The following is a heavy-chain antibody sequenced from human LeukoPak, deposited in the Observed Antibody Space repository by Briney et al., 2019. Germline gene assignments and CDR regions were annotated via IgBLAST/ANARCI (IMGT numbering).Heavy chain of an antibody. D-gene: IGHD2-21*01. V-gene: IGHV4-38-2*02. CDR1: GYSIGIGYY. Sequence: SETLSLTCTVSGYSIGIGYYWGWIRQTPGKGLEWIGSIYHSGATYYNPSLKSRVTMSVDTSKNQFSLKLNSVTAADTAVYYCARVGLGWCSGCLWYFDLWGRGTLVTVSS. CDR3: ARVGLGWCSGCLWYFDL. CDR2: IYHSGAT. J-gene: IGHJ2*01.